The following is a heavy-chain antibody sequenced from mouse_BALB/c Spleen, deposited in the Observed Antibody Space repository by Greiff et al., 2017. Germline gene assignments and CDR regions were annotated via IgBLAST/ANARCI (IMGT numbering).Heavy chain of an antibody. V-gene: IGHV7-3*02. CDR1: GFTFTDYY. CDR2: IRNKANGYTT. J-gene: IGHJ3*01. CDR3: ARERGVDYRYDGPFAY. D-gene: IGHD2-14*01. Sequence: EVMLVESGGGLVQPGGSLRLSCATSGFTFTDYYMSWVRQPPGKALEWLGFIRNKANGYTTEYSASVKGRFTISRDNSQSILYLQMNTLRAEDSATYYCARERGVDYRYDGPFAYWGQGTLVTVSA.